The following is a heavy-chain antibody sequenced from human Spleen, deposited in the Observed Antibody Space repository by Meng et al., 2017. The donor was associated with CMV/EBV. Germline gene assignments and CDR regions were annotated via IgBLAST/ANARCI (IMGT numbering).Heavy chain of an antibody. V-gene: IGHV4-30-4*01. Sequence: SCWEWLRRRPGKGLGWIGYIYCSASTCCTPSLQNRVTISINTSKNQFSLELSSVTAAGTAVSYCASDQKQYYYGSGSYCNWVSIDPWGQGTLVTVSS. CDR1: SC. CDR3: ASDQKQYYYGSGSYCNWVSIDP. CDR2: IYCSAST. D-gene: IGHD3-10*01. J-gene: IGHJ5*02.